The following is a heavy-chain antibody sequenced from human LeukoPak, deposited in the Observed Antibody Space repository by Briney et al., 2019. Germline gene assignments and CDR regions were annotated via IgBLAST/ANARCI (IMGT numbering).Heavy chain of an antibody. CDR3: ANVPYSSSWYFFDF. Sequence: QPGGSLRLSCAASGFTFSSYAMSWVRQAPGKGLEWVSGISGSGGSTYYGDSAKGRFTISRDNSKNTLYLQMNSLRAEDTAVYYCANVPYSSSWYFFDFWGQGTLVTVSS. D-gene: IGHD6-13*01. CDR1: GFTFSSYA. J-gene: IGHJ4*02. V-gene: IGHV3-23*01. CDR2: ISGSGGST.